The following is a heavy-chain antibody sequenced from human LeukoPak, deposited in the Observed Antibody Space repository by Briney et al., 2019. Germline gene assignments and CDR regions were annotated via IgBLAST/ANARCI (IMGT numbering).Heavy chain of an antibody. J-gene: IGHJ3*02. Sequence: GGSLRLSCAASGFTFSSYWMSWVRQAPGKGLEWVANIKQDGSEKYYVDSVKGRFTISRDNSKNTLYLQMNSLRAEDTAVYYCARDGWFGENAFDIWGQGTMVTVSS. CDR2: IKQDGSEK. CDR1: GFTFSSYW. CDR3: ARDGWFGENAFDI. D-gene: IGHD3-10*01. V-gene: IGHV3-7*01.